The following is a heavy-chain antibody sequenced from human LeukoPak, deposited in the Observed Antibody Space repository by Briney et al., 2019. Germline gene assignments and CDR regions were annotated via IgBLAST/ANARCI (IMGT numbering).Heavy chain of an antibody. CDR1: GGSFSGYF. CDR2: INHSGST. V-gene: IGHV4-34*01. CDR3: ARGQSSGWPYYFDY. J-gene: IGHJ4*02. D-gene: IGHD6-19*01. Sequence: SETLSLTCAVYGGSFSGYFWSWIRQPPGKGLEWFGEINHSGSTNYNPSLKSRVTISVDTSKNQFSLKLSSVTAADTAVYYCARGQSSGWPYYFDYWGQGTLVTVSS.